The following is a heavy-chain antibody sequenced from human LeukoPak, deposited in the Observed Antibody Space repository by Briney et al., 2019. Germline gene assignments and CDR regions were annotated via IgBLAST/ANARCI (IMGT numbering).Heavy chain of an antibody. D-gene: IGHD1-26*01. CDR3: ARGRWSHFNY. V-gene: IGHV4-61*02. CDR1: GGSISSGSYY. J-gene: IGHJ4*02. CDR2: IYTSGST. Sequence: PSETLSLTCTVSGGSISSGSYYWSWIRQPAGKGLEWIGRIYTSGSTNYNPSLKSRVTISVDASKNQFSLNLSSVTAADTAVYYCARGRWSHFNYWGQGTLVTVSS.